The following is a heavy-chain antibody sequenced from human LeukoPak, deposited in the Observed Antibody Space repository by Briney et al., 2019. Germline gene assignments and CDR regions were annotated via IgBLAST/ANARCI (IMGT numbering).Heavy chain of an antibody. Sequence: GGSLRLSCAASGFTVSSNYMSWVRQAPGKGLEWVSVIYSGGSTYYADSEKGRFTISRDNSKNTLYLQMNSLRAEDTAVYYCARDIKGGGRFDPWGQGTLVTVSS. CDR1: GFTVSSNY. CDR2: IYSGGST. CDR3: ARDIKGGGRFDP. D-gene: IGHD1-14*01. V-gene: IGHV3-66*01. J-gene: IGHJ5*02.